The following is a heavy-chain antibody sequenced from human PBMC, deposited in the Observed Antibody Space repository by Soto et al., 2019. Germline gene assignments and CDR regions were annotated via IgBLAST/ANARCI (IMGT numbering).Heavy chain of an antibody. CDR1: GFTFSSYA. CDR2: ISSNGGST. CDR3: ARGYCSSPSCYKKWFDP. D-gene: IGHD2-2*01. Sequence: PGGSLRLSCAASGFTFSSYAMHWVRQAPGKGLEYVSAISSNGGSTYYANSVKGRFTISRDNSKNTLYLQMGSLRAEDMAVYYCARGYCSSPSCYKKWFDPRGQGTLVTVSS. V-gene: IGHV3-64*01. J-gene: IGHJ5*02.